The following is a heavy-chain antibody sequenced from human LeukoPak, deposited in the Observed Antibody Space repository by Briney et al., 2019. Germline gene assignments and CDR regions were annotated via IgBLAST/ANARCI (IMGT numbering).Heavy chain of an antibody. Sequence: SQTLSLTCTVSGGSISSGGYYWSWIRQHPGKGLEWIGYIYYSGSTYYNSSLKSRVTISVDTSKNQFFPKLSSATAADTALYYSPRRGHSSSSSAGYYYYYMDVWGKGTTVTVSS. J-gene: IGHJ6*03. CDR2: IYYSGST. CDR3: PRRGHSSSSSAGYYYYYMDV. V-gene: IGHV4-31*03. D-gene: IGHD6-6*01. CDR1: GGSISSGGYY.